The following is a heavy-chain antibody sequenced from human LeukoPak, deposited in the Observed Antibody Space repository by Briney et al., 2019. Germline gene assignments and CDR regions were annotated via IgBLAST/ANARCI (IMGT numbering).Heavy chain of an antibody. Sequence: GGSLRLSCAASGFTFSSYWMNWARQAPGKGLEWVSSISGNDEGTYYADSVKGRFTISRDNSKNTLYLQMNSLRAEDTAVYYCAKRGPIYSASPGNYFDYWGQGTLVTVSS. CDR1: GFTFSSYW. V-gene: IGHV3-23*01. CDR2: ISGNDEGT. D-gene: IGHD3-10*01. J-gene: IGHJ4*02. CDR3: AKRGPIYSASPGNYFDY.